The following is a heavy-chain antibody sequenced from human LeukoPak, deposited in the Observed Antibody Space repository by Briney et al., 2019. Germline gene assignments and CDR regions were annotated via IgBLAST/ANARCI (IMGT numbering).Heavy chain of an antibody. Sequence: PGGSLRLSCVASGFTFSSYTMNWVRQAPGKGLEWVSGISGSGRTTYCADSVKGRFTISRDNSKNTLYLEMNSLRVEDTAVYYCAKEGSSTWTYYFDCWGQGILVTVSS. CDR2: ISGSGRTT. CDR1: GFTFSSYT. CDR3: AKEGSSTWTYYFDC. V-gene: IGHV3-23*01. D-gene: IGHD2-2*01. J-gene: IGHJ4*02.